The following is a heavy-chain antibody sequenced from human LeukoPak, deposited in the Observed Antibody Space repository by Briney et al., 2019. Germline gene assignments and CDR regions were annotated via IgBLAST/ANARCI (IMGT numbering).Heavy chain of an antibody. D-gene: IGHD3/OR15-3a*01. CDR2: INPKTGIP. Sequence: ASVKVSCKASGYTFRKYAMNWVRQAPGQGLEWMGWINPKTGIPIYAQGFTGRFVFSLDTSVTTAYLQISSLKDDDTAVYYCAGSGFWTDHPAFDVWGQGTILTVSS. V-gene: IGHV7-4-1*02. CDR1: GYTFRKYA. CDR3: AGSGFWTDHPAFDV. J-gene: IGHJ3*01.